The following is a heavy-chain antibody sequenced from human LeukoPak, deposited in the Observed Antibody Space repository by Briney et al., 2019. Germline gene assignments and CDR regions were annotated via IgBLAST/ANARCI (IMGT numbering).Heavy chain of an antibody. CDR3: ARDLTHRRNYDNSGYQIVPAF. Sequence: ASVKVSCKASGGTFSSYAISWVRQARGQGLEWMGWISGYNGNTKYVQKFQGRVTMTTDTSTSTEYMELRSLRSDDTAVYYCARDLTHRRNYDNSGYQIVPAFWGQGTLVTVSS. CDR2: ISGYNGNT. CDR1: GGTFSSYA. J-gene: IGHJ4*02. V-gene: IGHV1-18*01. D-gene: IGHD3-22*01.